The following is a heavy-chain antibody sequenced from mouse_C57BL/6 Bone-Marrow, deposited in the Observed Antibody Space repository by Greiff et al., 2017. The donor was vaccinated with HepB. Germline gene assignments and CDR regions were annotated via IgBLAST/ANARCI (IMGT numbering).Heavy chain of an antibody. CDR1: GFTFSSYA. V-gene: IGHV5-9-1*02. Sequence: EVKVVESGEGLVKPGGSLKLSCAASGFTFSSYAMSWVRQTPEKRLEWVAYISSGGDYIYYADTVKGRFTISRDNARNTLYLQMSSLKSEDTAMYYCTRDLEGDGYQGPGGPWFAYWGQGTLVTVSA. J-gene: IGHJ3*01. CDR2: ISSGGDYI. D-gene: IGHD2-3*01. CDR3: TRDLEGDGYQGPGGPWFAY.